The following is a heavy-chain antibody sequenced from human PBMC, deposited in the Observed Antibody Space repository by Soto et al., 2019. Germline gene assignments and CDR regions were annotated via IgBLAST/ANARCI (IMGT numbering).Heavy chain of an antibody. Sequence: SETLSLTLSVSGSTISSYYWTWIRQPAGKGLEWIGSIYRSGNTKYNPSLQSRVTMSLDTSNNQFSLGFTSVTAADTAVYYCARAQRCTDCFDXWGQVTLVTVS. J-gene: IGHJ5*02. CDR3: ARAQRCTDCFDX. D-gene: IGHD2-2*01. CDR2: IYRSGNT. V-gene: IGHV4-4*07. CDR1: GSTISSYY.